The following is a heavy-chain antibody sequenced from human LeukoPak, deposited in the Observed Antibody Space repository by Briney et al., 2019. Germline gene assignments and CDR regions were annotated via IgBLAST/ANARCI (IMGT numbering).Heavy chain of an antibody. CDR3: ARVPHCSSTSCYEVGATTHPDY. Sequence: GGSLRLSCAAAGFTFSSYAMHWVRQAPGKGLEWLAVISYDGSNKYYADSVKGRFTISRDNSKNTLYLQMNSLRAEDTAVYYCARVPHCSSTSCYEVGATTHPDYWGQGTLVTVSS. CDR1: GFTFSSYA. V-gene: IGHV3-30-3*01. J-gene: IGHJ4*02. D-gene: IGHD2-2*01. CDR2: ISYDGSNK.